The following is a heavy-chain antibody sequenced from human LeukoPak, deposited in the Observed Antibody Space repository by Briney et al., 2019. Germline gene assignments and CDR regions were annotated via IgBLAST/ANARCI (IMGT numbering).Heavy chain of an antibody. V-gene: IGHV3-7*01. CDR1: GYTFSSYW. Sequence: QPGGSLRLSCAVSGYTFSSYWMSWVRQAPGKGLEWVANIKQDGNEKYYVDSVKGRFTISRDNAKNSLYLQMNSLRAEDTAVYYCVRDPLSSSSFDYWGQGTLVTVSS. CDR3: VRDPLSSSSFDY. J-gene: IGHJ4*02. D-gene: IGHD6-13*01. CDR2: IKQDGNEK.